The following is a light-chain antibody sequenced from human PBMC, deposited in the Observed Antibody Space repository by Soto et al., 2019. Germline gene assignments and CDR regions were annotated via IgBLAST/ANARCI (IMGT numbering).Light chain of an antibody. CDR2: DVS. J-gene: IGLJ1*01. CDR1: SSDVGGYNY. CDR3: SSYTRSTTLNYV. V-gene: IGLV2-14*01. Sequence: QSVLTQPASVSGSPGQSITISCTGTSSDVGGYNYVSWYQQHPGKAPKLMIYDVSNRPSGVSNRFSGSKSGNTASLTISGLQAGDEADYYCSSYTRSTTLNYVFGTGTKVTVL.